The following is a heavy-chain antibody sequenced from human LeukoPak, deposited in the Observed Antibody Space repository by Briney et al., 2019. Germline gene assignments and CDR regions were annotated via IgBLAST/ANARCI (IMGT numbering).Heavy chain of an antibody. J-gene: IGHJ4*02. CDR1: GYSFTSYW. Sequence: HGESLKISCKGSGYSFTSYWISWVRQMPGKGLEWMGRIDPSDSYTNYSPSFQGHVTISADKPISTAYLQWSSLKASDTAMYYCARQSRDGSKTRGYYFDYWGQGTLVTVSS. CDR3: ARQSRDGSKTRGYYFDY. D-gene: IGHD3-10*01. CDR2: IDPSDSYT. V-gene: IGHV5-10-1*01.